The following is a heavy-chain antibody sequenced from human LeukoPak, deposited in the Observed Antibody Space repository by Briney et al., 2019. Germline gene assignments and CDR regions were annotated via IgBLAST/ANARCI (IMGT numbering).Heavy chain of an antibody. J-gene: IGHJ6*03. CDR1: GFTFSDYY. V-gene: IGHV3-11*01. Sequence: GGSLRLSCAASGFTFSDYYMTWIRQAPGKGLQWISYISTSGSIKYYADSVKGRFTISRDNAMNSLYPHMSSLRAEDTAVYYCAREPGFSSTWLNYYYMDVWGKGTTVTVSS. CDR2: ISTSGSIK. D-gene: IGHD6-13*01. CDR3: AREPGFSSTWLNYYYMDV.